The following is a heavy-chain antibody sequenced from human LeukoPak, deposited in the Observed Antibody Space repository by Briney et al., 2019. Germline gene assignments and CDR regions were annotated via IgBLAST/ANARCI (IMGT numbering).Heavy chain of an antibody. CDR2: ISYDGSNK. D-gene: IGHD5-12*01. Sequence: GGSLRLSCAASGFTFSSYAMHWVRQAPGKGLEWVAVISYDGSNKYYADSVKGRFTISRDNSKNTLYLQMNSLRAEDTAVYYCARGSMGYDDYWGQGTLVTVSS. V-gene: IGHV3-30*04. CDR1: GFTFSSYA. CDR3: ARGSMGYDDY. J-gene: IGHJ4*02.